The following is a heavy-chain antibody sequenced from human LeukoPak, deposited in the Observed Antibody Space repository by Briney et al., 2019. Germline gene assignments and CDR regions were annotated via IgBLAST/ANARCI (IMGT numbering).Heavy chain of an antibody. J-gene: IGHJ3*02. Sequence: SETLSLTCAVYGGSFSGYYWTWIRQPPGKGLEWIGEINYSGGTNYHPSLKSRVTISLDTSKNQFSLKLSSVTAADTAIYYCAREGLAARRGAFDIWGQGTVVSVSS. D-gene: IGHD6-6*01. CDR3: AREGLAARRGAFDI. V-gene: IGHV4-34*01. CDR2: INYSGGT. CDR1: GGSFSGYY.